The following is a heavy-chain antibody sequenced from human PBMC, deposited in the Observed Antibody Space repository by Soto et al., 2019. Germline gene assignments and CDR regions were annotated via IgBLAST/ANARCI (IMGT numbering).Heavy chain of an antibody. CDR3: AKGTRMYDFWSGQYFDY. J-gene: IGHJ4*02. CDR2: ISWNSGSI. CDR1: GFTFDDYA. D-gene: IGHD3-3*01. Sequence: DVQLVESGGGLVQPGRSLRLSCAASGFTFDDYAMHWVRQAPGKGLEGVSGISWNSGSIGYADSVKGRFTISRDNAKNSLYLQMNSLRVEDTALYYCAKGTRMYDFWSGQYFDYWVQGTLVTVSS. V-gene: IGHV3-9*01.